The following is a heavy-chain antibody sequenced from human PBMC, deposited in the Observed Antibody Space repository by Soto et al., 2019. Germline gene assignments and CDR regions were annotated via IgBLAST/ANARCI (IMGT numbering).Heavy chain of an antibody. CDR2: MSVSGYRT. J-gene: IGHJ3*01. Sequence: EVQLVESGGGLVQPGGSLRLSCAASGFSVSAYEMDWVRQAPGKGLEGVSFMSVSGYRTYYPDSVKGRFTISRDNAKNSLYLQMDSLRAEDTAVYYCTREGYGGDTYAFDLWGQGTMVTVSS. V-gene: IGHV3-48*03. D-gene: IGHD4-17*01. CDR3: TREGYGGDTYAFDL. CDR1: GFSVSAYE.